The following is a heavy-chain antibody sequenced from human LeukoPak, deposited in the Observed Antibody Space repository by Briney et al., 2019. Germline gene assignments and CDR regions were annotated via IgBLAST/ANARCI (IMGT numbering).Heavy chain of an antibody. CDR3: AKARIVGAAYFDY. CDR1: GFTFSNYA. Sequence: GGSLSLSCAASGFTFSNYAMNWVRQAQGKGLEGVSDISDSGGSTYYADSVKGRFTISRDNSKNTLYLQMDSLRAEDTAIYYCAKARIVGAAYFDYWGQGTLVTVSS. J-gene: IGHJ4*02. D-gene: IGHD1-26*01. CDR2: ISDSGGST. V-gene: IGHV3-23*01.